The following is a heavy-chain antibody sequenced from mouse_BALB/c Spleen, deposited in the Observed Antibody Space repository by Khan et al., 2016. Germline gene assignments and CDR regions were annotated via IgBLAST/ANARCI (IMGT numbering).Heavy chain of an antibody. CDR2: IYQGNGDT. CDR1: GYTFTSYN. Sequence: QVQLQQPGAELVKPGASVKMSCKASGYTFTSYNMHWVKQTPGQGLEWIGAIYQGNGDTSYNQKTKGKTTWTADKASSTAYMQLSRLTSDDSAVYYCAREGNYFDYWGHGTTLTFSS. V-gene: IGHV1-12*01. CDR3: AREGNYFDY. D-gene: IGHD2-14*01. J-gene: IGHJ2*01.